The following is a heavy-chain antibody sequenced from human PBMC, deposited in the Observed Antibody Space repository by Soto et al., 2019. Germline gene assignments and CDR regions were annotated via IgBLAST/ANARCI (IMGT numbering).Heavy chain of an antibody. CDR3: ATLAVAGEGSDY. J-gene: IGHJ4*02. CDR2: ISYDGSNK. V-gene: IGHV3-30-3*01. CDR1: GFTFRIYA. Sequence: QVQLVESGGGVVQPGRSLRLSCAASGFTFRIYAIHWVRQAPGKGLEWVAVISYDGSNKYYADSVKGRFTISRDNSKNTLYLQMNSLRAEDTAVYYFATLAVAGEGSDYWGQGTLVTVSS. D-gene: IGHD6-19*01.